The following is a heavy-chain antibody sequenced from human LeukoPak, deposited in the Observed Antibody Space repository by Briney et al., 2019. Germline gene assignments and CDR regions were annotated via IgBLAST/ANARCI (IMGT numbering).Heavy chain of an antibody. J-gene: IGHJ4*02. Sequence: GGSLRLSCAASGFTFSNAWMSWVRQAPGKGLEWVGRIKSKTDGGTTDYAAPVKGRFTISRDDSKNTLYLQMNSLRAEDTAVYYCAKDQPVVVVVAATTYYFDYWGQGTLVTVSS. CDR1: GFTFSNAW. CDR2: IKSKTDGGTT. V-gene: IGHV3-15*01. CDR3: AKDQPVVVVVAATTYYFDY. D-gene: IGHD2-15*01.